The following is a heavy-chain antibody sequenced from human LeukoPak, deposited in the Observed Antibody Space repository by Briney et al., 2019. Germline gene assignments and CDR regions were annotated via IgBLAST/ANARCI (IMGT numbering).Heavy chain of an antibody. V-gene: IGHV1-18*04. CDR2: ISAYNGNT. Sequence: ASVKVSCKASGYTFTSYGISWVRQAPGQGLEWMGWISAYNGNTNYAQKLQGRVTMTTDTSTSTAYMELRSLRSDDPAVYYCARDLVRYCSGGSCYGIDYWGQGTLVTVSS. CDR3: ARDLVRYCSGGSCYGIDY. D-gene: IGHD2-15*01. CDR1: GYTFTSYG. J-gene: IGHJ4*02.